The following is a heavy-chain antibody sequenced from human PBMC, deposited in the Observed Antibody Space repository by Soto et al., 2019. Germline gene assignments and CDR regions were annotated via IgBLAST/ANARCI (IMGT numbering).Heavy chain of an antibody. D-gene: IGHD2-15*01. CDR2: IYWDDDK. J-gene: IGHJ4*02. CDR3: AHSPPDYCSGGSCTRTDFDY. V-gene: IGHV2-5*02. CDR1: GFSLSTSGVG. Sequence: QITLKESGPTLVKPTQTLTLTCTFSGFSLSTSGVGVGWIRQPPGKALEWLALIYWDDDKRYSPSLKSRLTTTKDTSKNQVDLTMTNMDPVDTATYYSAHSPPDYCSGGSCTRTDFDYWGQGTLVTVSS.